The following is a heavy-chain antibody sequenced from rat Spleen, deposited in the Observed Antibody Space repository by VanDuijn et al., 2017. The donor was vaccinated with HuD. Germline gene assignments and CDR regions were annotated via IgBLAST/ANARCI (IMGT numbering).Heavy chain of an antibody. V-gene: IGHV5-31*01. Sequence: EVQLVESGGGLVQPGRSLKLSCVASGFTFNNYWMTWIRQAPGKGLEWVASISYDGRSTYYRDSVKGRFTISRDNAKSTLYLKLDSLRSEDTATYYCTTDTFYDGSYYPGGFDYWGQGVMVTVSS. J-gene: IGHJ2*01. D-gene: IGHD1-12*02. CDR3: TTDTFYDGSYYPGGFDY. CDR2: ISYDGRST. CDR1: GFTFNNYW.